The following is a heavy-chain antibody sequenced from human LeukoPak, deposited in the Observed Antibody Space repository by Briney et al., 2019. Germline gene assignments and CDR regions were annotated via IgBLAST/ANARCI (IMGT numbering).Heavy chain of an antibody. D-gene: IGHD6-19*01. J-gene: IGHJ4*02. V-gene: IGHV4-59*12. CDR3: ARANRRYSSGWYDY. Sequence: PSETLSLTCTVSGGSISSYYWSWIRQPPGKGLEWIGYIYYSGSTNYNPSLKSRVTMSVDTSKNQFSLKLSSVTAADTAVYYCARANRRYSSGWYDYWGQGTLVTVSS. CDR2: IYYSGST. CDR1: GGSISSYY.